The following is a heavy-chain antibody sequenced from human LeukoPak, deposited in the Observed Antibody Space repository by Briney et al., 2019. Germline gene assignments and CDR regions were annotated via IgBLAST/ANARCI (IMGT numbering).Heavy chain of an antibody. CDR3: VRDRSGTYYNFDV. J-gene: IGHJ3*01. CDR2: ISYNGRT. V-gene: IGHV4-59*13. Sequence: SETLSLTCSVFGGSISSSFWNWVRLAPGKGLEWIGYISYNGRTNYSPSLKSRVIISIDTSKNQLSLNLTSVTAADTALYYCVRDRSGTYYNFDVWGQGTMVSVSA. D-gene: IGHD1-26*01. CDR1: GGSISSSF.